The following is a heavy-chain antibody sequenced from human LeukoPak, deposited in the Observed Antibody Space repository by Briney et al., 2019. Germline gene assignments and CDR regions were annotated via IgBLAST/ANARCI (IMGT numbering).Heavy chain of an antibody. CDR3: ARLGYYDSSGYYHYFDY. Sequence: GASVKVSCKASGYTFTSYDINWVRQATGQGLEWMGWMNPNSGNTGYAQKFQGRVTMTRNTSISTAYMELSSLRSEDTAVYYCARLGYYDSSGYYHYFDYWGQGTLVTVSS. V-gene: IGHV1-8*01. CDR2: MNPNSGNT. J-gene: IGHJ4*02. CDR1: GYTFTSYD. D-gene: IGHD3-22*01.